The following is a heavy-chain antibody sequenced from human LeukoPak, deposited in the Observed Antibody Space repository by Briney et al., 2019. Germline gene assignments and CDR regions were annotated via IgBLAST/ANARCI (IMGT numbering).Heavy chain of an antibody. Sequence: SETLSLTCTVSGGSISSSSYYWGWIRQPPGKGLEWIGSIYYSGSTYYNPSLKSRVTISVDTSKNQFSLKLSSVTAADTAVYYCARAYGDYVNWFDPWGQGTLVTVSS. CDR3: ARAYGDYVNWFDP. J-gene: IGHJ5*02. D-gene: IGHD4-17*01. CDR1: GGSISSSSYY. CDR2: IYYSGST. V-gene: IGHV4-39*07.